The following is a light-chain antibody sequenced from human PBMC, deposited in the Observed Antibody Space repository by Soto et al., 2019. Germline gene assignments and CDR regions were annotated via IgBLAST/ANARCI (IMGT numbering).Light chain of an antibody. CDR2: GAS. CDR1: QNIIKY. CDR3: QQTYTTPYT. J-gene: IGKJ2*01. V-gene: IGKV1-39*01. Sequence: DIQMTQSPSSLSASVGDRVTITCRTSQNIIKYLNWYQQKPGKAPKFLIYGASTLQTGVPSSFSGCGSGTDFTLTISSLQPEDFATYYCQQTYTTPYTFGQGTKLDIK.